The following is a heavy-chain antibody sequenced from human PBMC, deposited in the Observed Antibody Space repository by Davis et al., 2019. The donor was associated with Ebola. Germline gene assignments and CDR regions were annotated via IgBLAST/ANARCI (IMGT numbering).Heavy chain of an antibody. Sequence: PGGSLRLSCAASGFTFSSYGMHWVRQAPGKGLEWVAFIRYDGSNKYYADSVKGRFTISRDNSKNTLYLQMNSLRAEDTAVYYCAKGGRPPLDYGMDVWGQGTTVTVSS. J-gene: IGHJ6*02. CDR3: AKGGRPPLDYGMDV. D-gene: IGHD1-1*01. V-gene: IGHV3-30*02. CDR1: GFTFSSYG. CDR2: IRYDGSNK.